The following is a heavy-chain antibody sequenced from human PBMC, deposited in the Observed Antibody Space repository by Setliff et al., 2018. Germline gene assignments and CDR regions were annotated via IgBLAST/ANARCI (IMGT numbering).Heavy chain of an antibody. V-gene: IGHV3-7*01. J-gene: IGHJ3*02. CDR3: VRERSGYSSNWYTLDAFDI. CDR2: INQDGSEK. Sequence: LSCVVSGFTFSNYRMSWVRQAPGKGLEWVANINQDGSEKYYVDSVKGRFTISRDNAKNSLYLQMSSLRAEDTAIYYCVRERSGYSSNWYTLDAFDIWGQGTMVTVSS. CDR1: GFTFSNYR. D-gene: IGHD6-13*01.